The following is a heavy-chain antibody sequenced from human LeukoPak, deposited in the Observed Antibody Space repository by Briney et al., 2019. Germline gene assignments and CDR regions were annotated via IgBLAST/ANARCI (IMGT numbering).Heavy chain of an antibody. CDR2: IDTSGSYI. J-gene: IGHJ5*02. V-gene: IGHV3-21*01. CDR3: ARDVYYYDSSGFDP. CDR1: GFTFTSYG. Sequence: GGSLRLSCTASGFTFTSYGMNRVRQAPGKGLEWVSLIDTSGSYIYYGDSLKGRVTISRDNVKNTLYLQMNSLRAEDTAVYYCARDVYYYDSSGFDPWGQGTLVTVFS. D-gene: IGHD3-22*01.